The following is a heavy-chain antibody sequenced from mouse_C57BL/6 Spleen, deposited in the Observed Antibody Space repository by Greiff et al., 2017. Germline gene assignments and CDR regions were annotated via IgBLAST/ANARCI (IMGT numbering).Heavy chain of an antibody. CDR2: IDPSDSET. CDR3: ARWKDYGTHWYFDV. Sequence: QVQLKQPGAELVRPGSSVKLSCKASGYTFTSYWMHWVKQRPIQGLEWIGNIDPSDSETHYNQKFKDKATLTVDKSSSTAYMQLSSLTSEDSAVYYCARWKDYGTHWYFDVWGTGTTVTVSS. V-gene: IGHV1-52*01. CDR1: GYTFTSYW. D-gene: IGHD1-1*01. J-gene: IGHJ1*03.